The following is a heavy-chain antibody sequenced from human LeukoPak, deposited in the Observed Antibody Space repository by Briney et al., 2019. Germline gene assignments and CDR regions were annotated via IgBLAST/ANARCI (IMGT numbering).Heavy chain of an antibody. D-gene: IGHD4-17*01. J-gene: IGHJ3*02. Sequence: PSETLSLTCTVSGVSISSYYWSWIRQPPGKGLEWIGYIYYSGSTNYNPSLKSRVTISVDTSKNQFSLKLSSVTAADTAVYYCAREGVGDYGSFDIWGQGTMVTVSS. CDR2: IYYSGST. V-gene: IGHV4-59*01. CDR1: GVSISSYY. CDR3: AREGVGDYGSFDI.